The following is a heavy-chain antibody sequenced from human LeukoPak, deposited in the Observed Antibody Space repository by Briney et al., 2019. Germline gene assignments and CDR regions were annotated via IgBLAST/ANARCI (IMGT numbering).Heavy chain of an antibody. Sequence: SETLSLTCTVSGGSISSYDWSWIRQPPGKGLEWIGYIYYSGSTNYNPSFKSRVTISVDTAKNQFSLRLRSVTAADTAVYYCARESATKYYFEYWGQGSLVTVSS. D-gene: IGHD1-1*01. CDR2: IYYSGST. CDR1: GGSISSYD. CDR3: ARESATKYYFEY. J-gene: IGHJ4*02. V-gene: IGHV4-59*01.